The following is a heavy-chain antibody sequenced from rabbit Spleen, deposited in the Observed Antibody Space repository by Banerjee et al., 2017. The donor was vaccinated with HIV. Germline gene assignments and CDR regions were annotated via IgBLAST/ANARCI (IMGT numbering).Heavy chain of an antibody. CDR1: GFSFNSGYD. CDR3: ARDQAGDADYGPYYLNL. D-gene: IGHD2-1*01. V-gene: IGHV1S40*01. J-gene: IGHJ4*01. CDR2: AYAGSSGST. Sequence: QSLEESGGDLVKPGASLTLTCTASGFSFNSGYDMCWVRQAPGKGLEWVACAYAGSSGSTYSATWAKGRFTISKTSSTTVTLQMTSLTAADTATYFCARDQAGDADYGPYYLNLWGQGTLVTVS.